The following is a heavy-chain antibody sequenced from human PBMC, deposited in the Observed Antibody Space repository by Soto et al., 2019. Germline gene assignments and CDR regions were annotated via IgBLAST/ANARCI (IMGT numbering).Heavy chain of an antibody. D-gene: IGHD1-26*01. CDR3: AKGEGGSPRYYFDY. Sequence: QVQLVESGGGVVQPGRSLRLSCAASGFTFSSYGMHWVRQAPGKGLEWVAVISYDGSNKYYADSVKGRFTISRDNSKNTLYLQMNSLRAEDTAVYYCAKGEGGSPRYYFDYWGQGTLVTVSS. J-gene: IGHJ4*02. CDR2: ISYDGSNK. CDR1: GFTFSSYG. V-gene: IGHV3-30*18.